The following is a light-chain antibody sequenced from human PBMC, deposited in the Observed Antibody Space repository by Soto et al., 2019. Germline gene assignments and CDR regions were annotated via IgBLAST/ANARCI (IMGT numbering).Light chain of an antibody. CDR3: QQYANSPPWT. CDR1: QSVYTL. CDR2: GAS. V-gene: IGKV3-20*01. J-gene: IGKJ1*01. Sequence: EIVLTQSPGTLSLSPGERATISCRASQSVYTLLVWYQQKPGQAPSLLISGASSRATGIPDRFRGSGSGTDFTLTISGLEPEDFAVYYCQQYANSPPWTFGQGTQVEIK.